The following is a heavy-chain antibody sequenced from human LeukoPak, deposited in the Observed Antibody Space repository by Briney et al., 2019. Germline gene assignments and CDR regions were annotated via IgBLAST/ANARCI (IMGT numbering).Heavy chain of an antibody. V-gene: IGHV3-48*03. Sequence: GGSLRLSCAASGFTFSSYEMNWVRQAPGKGLEWVSYISSSGSTIYYADSVKGRFTISRDNAKNSLYLQMNSLRAEDTAVYYCARVSRAQWLSNKAAFDIWGQGTMVTVSS. CDR3: ARVSRAQWLSNKAAFDI. J-gene: IGHJ3*02. CDR1: GFTFSSYE. D-gene: IGHD3-22*01. CDR2: ISSSGSTI.